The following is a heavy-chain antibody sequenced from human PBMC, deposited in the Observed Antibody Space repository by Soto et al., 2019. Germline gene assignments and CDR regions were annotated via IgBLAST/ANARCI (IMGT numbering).Heavy chain of an antibody. D-gene: IGHD6-13*01. CDR3: AKDQGSSWYEIDY. Sequence: EVQLLESGGGLVQPGGSLRLSCAASGFTFSNYAVTWVRQAPGKGLEWVSTISGSGGSTYYADSVKGRFTISRDNSKTTLYLQMNSVRAEDTAVYYCAKDQGSSWYEIDYWGQGTLVTVSS. J-gene: IGHJ4*02. V-gene: IGHV3-23*01. CDR1: GFTFSNYA. CDR2: ISGSGGST.